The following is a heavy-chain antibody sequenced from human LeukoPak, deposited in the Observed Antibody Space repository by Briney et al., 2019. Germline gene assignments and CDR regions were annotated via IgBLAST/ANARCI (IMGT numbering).Heavy chain of an antibody. D-gene: IGHD3-10*01. Sequence: SETLSLTCTVSGGSVSSGNFYWSWIRQPPGKGLEWMGYIHDSGATVYNPSLESRVTISADTSKNQFSLKLRSVTAADTAVYYCARVFRFYGSGSYYNFFDYWGQGTLATVSS. CDR3: ARVFRFYGSGSYYNFFDY. CDR1: GGSVSSGNFY. CDR2: IHDSGAT. V-gene: IGHV4-61*01. J-gene: IGHJ4*02.